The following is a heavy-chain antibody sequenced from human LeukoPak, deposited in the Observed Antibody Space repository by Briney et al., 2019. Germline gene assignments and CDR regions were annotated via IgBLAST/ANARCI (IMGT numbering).Heavy chain of an antibody. J-gene: IGHJ6*03. D-gene: IGHD3-22*01. Sequence: ASVKVSCKASGYTFTGYYMHWVRQAPGQGLEWMGWINPNSGGTNYAQKFQGRVTMTRDTSISTAYMELSRLRSDDTAVYYCARESHYYDSSGYWAPYYYYMDVWGKGTTVTVSS. CDR2: INPNSGGT. CDR3: ARESHYYDSSGYWAPYYYYMDV. CDR1: GYTFTGYY. V-gene: IGHV1-2*02.